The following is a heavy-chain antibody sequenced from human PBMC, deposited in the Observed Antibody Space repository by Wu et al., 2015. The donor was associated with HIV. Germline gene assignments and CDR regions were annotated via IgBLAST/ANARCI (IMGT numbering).Heavy chain of an antibody. V-gene: IGHV1-69*13. CDR1: GGSFSSSA. D-gene: IGHD3-3*01. CDR2: ITPILATS. Sequence: QVQLVQSGTEVKKPGSAVKVSCKVSGGSFSSSAISWVRQAPGQGLEWVGAITPILATSINTQRFQDRIKIVADEFTSTIYMELTSLKIDDTAVYYCARVQYDFWSGYHYWYFDLWGRGTLVTVSS. CDR3: ARVQYDFWSGYHYWYFDL. J-gene: IGHJ2*01.